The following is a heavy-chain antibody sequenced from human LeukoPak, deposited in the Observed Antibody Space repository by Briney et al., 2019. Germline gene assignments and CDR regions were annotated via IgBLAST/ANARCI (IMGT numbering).Heavy chain of an antibody. CDR3: TKGDGGWYPIDY. V-gene: IGHV3-23*01. CDR1: GFTFKEYG. J-gene: IGHJ4*02. CDR2: INENARNI. Sequence: GASLRLSCAASGFTFKEYGMSWVRQAPGKGLEWVSTINENARNIHYADSVQGRFTISRDNSKNTLLLQMNSLRADDTALYYCTKGDGGWYPIDYWGQGTLVIVSS. D-gene: IGHD6-19*01.